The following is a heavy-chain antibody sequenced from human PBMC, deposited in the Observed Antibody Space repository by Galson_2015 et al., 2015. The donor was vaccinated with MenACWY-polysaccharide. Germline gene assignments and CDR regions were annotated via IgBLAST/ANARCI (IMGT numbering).Heavy chain of an antibody. J-gene: IGHJ6*02. CDR3: ARGSGMDV. Sequence: SLRLSCAASGFTFDDFAMHWVRQAPGKGLEWVANIKQDGGDKYHVDSVKGRFTISRDNAKNSLFFQMNSLRADDTAIYYCARGSGMDVWGQGTTVTVSS. CDR1: GFTFDDFA. CDR2: IKQDGGDK. V-gene: IGHV3-7*01.